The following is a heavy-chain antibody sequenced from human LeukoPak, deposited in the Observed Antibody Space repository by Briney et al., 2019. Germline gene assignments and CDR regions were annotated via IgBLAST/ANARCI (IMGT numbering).Heavy chain of an antibody. Sequence: PGGSLRLSCAASGFTFSSYGMHWVRQAPDKGLEWVAVIWYDGSNKYYADSVKGRFTISRDNSKNTLYLQMNSLRAEDTAVYYYAKDLRELPDYWGQGTLVTVSS. CDR2: IWYDGSNK. J-gene: IGHJ4*02. CDR1: GFTFSSYG. CDR3: AKDLRELPDY. D-gene: IGHD1-26*01. V-gene: IGHV3-33*06.